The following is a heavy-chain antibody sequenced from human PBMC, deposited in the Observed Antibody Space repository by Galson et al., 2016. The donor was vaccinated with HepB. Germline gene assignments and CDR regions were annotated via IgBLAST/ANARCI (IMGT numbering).Heavy chain of an antibody. CDR1: EFTFNNYW. CDR2: IKGDGSDK. D-gene: IGHD2-2*01. J-gene: IGHJ5*02. Sequence: SLRLSCAASEFTFNNYWMSWVRQAPGKGLEWVATIKGDGSDKYYVDSVKGRFTISRDNAHTSVYLQMNSLRAEDTGLYYCSRDLWDTVVVPSAPGLNWFDPWGQGTLVSVSS. CDR3: SRDLWDTVVVPSAPGLNWFDP. V-gene: IGHV3-7*03.